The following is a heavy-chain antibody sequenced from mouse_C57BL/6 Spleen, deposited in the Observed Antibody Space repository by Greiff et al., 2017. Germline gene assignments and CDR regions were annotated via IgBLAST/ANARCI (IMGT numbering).Heavy chain of an antibody. CDR2: INPSSGYT. Sequence: QVQLQQSGAELARPGASVTMSCKASGYTFTSYTMHWVKQRPGQGLEWIGYINPSSGYTKDNQKFKDKGTLTADKSSSTACMQLSSLTSEDSPVYYYAGEGTTLVGYYFDYWGQGTTLTVSS. CDR3: AGEGTTLVGYYFDY. V-gene: IGHV1-4*01. CDR1: GYTFTSYT. D-gene: IGHD1-1*01. J-gene: IGHJ2*01.